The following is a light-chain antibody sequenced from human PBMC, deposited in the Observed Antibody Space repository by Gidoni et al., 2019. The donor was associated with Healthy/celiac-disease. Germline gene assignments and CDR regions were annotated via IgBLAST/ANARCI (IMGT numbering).Light chain of an antibody. CDR2: WAS. CDR3: QQYYSTPDT. V-gene: IGKV4-1*01. J-gene: IGKJ2*01. Sequence: DIVMTQSPDSLAVSLGERATIHCKSSQSVLYSFNNKNYLAWYHQKPGQPPKLLIYWASTRESGVPDRFSGSGSGTDFTLTISSLQAEDVAVYYCQQYYSTPDTFXXXTKLEIK. CDR1: QSVLYSFNNKNY.